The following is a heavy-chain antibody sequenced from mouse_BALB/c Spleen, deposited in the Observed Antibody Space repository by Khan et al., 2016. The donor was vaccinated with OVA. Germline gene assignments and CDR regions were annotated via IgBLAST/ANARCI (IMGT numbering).Heavy chain of an antibody. CDR2: IYPGSDST. CDR1: GYTFTDYV. J-gene: IGHJ3*01. D-gene: IGHD4-1*01. Sequence: QVQLQQSGPELVKPGASVKMSCKASGYTFTDYVMNWVKQRNGQGLEWIGQIYPGSDSTYYNEKFKGKATLTTDRSSNTAYMQLSNLTSEDCAGYFCARAGWDVFAYWGQGTLVTVSA. CDR3: ARAGWDVFAY. V-gene: IGHV1-77*01.